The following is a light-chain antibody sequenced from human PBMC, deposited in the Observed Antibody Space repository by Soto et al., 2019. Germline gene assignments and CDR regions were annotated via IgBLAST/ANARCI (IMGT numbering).Light chain of an antibody. CDR1: SSDVGSYNL. CDR3: SSYAGNNNLA. CDR2: EGS. J-gene: IGLJ2*01. V-gene: IGLV2-14*02. Sequence: QSVLTQPASVSGSPGQSITISCTGTSSDVGSYNLVSWYQQHPGKAPKLMIYEGSKRPSGVSNRFSGSKSGNRASLTVSGLQAEDEADYYCSSYAGNNNLAFGGGTKLTVL.